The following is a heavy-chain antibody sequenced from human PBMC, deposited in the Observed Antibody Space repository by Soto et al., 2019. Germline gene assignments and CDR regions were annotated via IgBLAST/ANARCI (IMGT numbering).Heavy chain of an antibody. CDR2: MITNDGDT. D-gene: IGHD1-26*01. CDR3: ARENGSYVD. J-gene: IGHJ1*01. V-gene: IGHV1-2*02. Sequence: QAQLGQSGAEAKRPGTSVKLSCKVSGYTGTNYFHWIRQAPGQGLEWMGWMITNDGDTEYACKFQGRMTLTRDTSITTGYMELNSVTSYDAAVDYCARENGSYVDWGQGTLVTVSS. CDR1: GYTGTNY.